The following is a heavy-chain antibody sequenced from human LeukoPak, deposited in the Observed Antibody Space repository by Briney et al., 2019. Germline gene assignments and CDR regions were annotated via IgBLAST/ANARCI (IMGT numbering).Heavy chain of an antibody. J-gene: IGHJ4*02. V-gene: IGHV3-23*01. Sequence: GGSLGLSCAASGFTFNNYGMGWVRKTPGKGLEWVATIGTSGANTYHADSVKGRFTISRDNSKSTLYLQMNSLRAEDTAVYHCAKKSGDHFRFDFWGQGTLVTVSS. CDR1: GFTFNNYG. CDR2: IGTSGANT. CDR3: AKKSGDHFRFDF. D-gene: IGHD2-21*01.